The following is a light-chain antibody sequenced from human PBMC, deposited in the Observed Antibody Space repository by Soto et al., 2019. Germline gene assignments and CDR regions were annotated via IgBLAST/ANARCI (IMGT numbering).Light chain of an antibody. Sequence: DIQMTQSPSSLSASVGDRVTITCRASQGIRDALGWYQQKPRKAPKRLIYAASSLQSGVPSRFRGSGSATEFTLTLSSLQPEDFATYYCLQHNSYPQTCGQGTKVEIK. CDR1: QGIRDA. V-gene: IGKV1-17*01. J-gene: IGKJ1*01. CDR2: AAS. CDR3: LQHNSYPQT.